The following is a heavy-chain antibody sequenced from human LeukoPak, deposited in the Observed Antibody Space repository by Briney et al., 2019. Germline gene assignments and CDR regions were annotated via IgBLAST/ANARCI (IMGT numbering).Heavy chain of an antibody. V-gene: IGHV4-38-2*02. J-gene: IGHJ5*02. Sequence: PSETLSLTCTVSGYSISSGYYWGWIRQPPGKELEWIGSIYHSGSTYYNPSLKSRVTMSVDTSKNQFSLKLSSVTAADTAVYYCARAGYSNYWFDPWGQGTLVTVSS. D-gene: IGHD4-11*01. CDR3: ARAGYSNYWFDP. CDR1: GYSISSGYY. CDR2: IYHSGST.